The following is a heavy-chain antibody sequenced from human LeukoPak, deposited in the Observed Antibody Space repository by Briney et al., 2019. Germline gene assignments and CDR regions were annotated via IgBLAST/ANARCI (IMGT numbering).Heavy chain of an antibody. CDR3: ANGTRRPDY. CDR1: GFTFSRYA. CDR2: ISGNGGGT. V-gene: IGHV3-23*01. J-gene: IGHJ4*02. D-gene: IGHD3/OR15-3a*01. Sequence: PGGSLRISFAASGFTFSRYAMSWVRPAPGKGLEWVSAISGNGGGTYYADSVKGRFTISRDNSKNTLYLQMKSLRAEDTAVYYCANGTRRPDYWGQGTLVTVSS.